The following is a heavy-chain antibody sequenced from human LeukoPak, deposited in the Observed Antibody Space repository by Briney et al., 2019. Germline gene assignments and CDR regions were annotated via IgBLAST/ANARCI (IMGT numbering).Heavy chain of an antibody. D-gene: IGHD3-9*01. J-gene: IGHJ6*04. V-gene: IGHV4-59*01. CDR2: IYYSGST. CDR1: GGSISSYY. Sequence: SETLSLTCTVSGGSISSYYWSWIRQPPGKGLEWIGYIYYSGSTNYNPSLKSRVTTSVDTSKNQFSLKLSSVTAADTAVYYCARGGREGVLRYFDWLSTSDYYYYGMDVCGKGTTVTVSS. CDR3: ARGGREGVLRYFDWLSTSDYYYYGMDV.